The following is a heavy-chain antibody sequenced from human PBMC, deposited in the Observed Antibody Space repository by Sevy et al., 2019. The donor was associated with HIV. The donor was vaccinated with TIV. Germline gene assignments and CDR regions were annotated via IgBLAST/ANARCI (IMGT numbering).Heavy chain of an antibody. CDR3: ARDFTGYNGMDV. CDR1: GFTFSTHG. CDR2: ISYHGRNN. Sequence: GGSLRLSCVASGFTFSTHGMHWVRQAPGKGLEWVAVISYHGRNNFYGSTVEGRFTISRDNSKKTLYLQMNSLTTEDTAVYYCARDFTGYNGMDVWCQGTMVTVSS. V-gene: IGHV3-30*03. D-gene: IGHD3-9*01. J-gene: IGHJ6*02.